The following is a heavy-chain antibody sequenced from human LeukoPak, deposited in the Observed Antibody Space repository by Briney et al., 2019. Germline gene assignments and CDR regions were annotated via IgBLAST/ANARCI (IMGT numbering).Heavy chain of an antibody. CDR1: GFTFTSYG. Sequence: GGSLRLSCAASGFTFTSYGMSWVRQAPGKGPEWVSAIDGSGGYTYYADSVKGRFTISRDNSKNTLFLQMNSLRAEDTAIYYCARGVEPLAANTLAYWGQGTLVTVSS. V-gene: IGHV3-23*01. CDR3: ARGVEPLAANTLAY. CDR2: IDGSGGYT. J-gene: IGHJ4*02. D-gene: IGHD1-14*01.